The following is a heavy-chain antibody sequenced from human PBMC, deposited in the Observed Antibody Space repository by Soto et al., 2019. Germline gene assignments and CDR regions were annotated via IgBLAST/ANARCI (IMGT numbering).Heavy chain of an antibody. J-gene: IGHJ4*02. CDR1: GFTFSSYC. CDR2: ISYDGSNK. Sequence: SLRLCCAASGFTFSSYCMRLVRKAPGKGLEWVAVISYDGSNKYYADSVKGRFTISRDNSKNTLYLQMNSLRAEDTAVYYCAKDRLSSGWYGSFDYWGQGTLVNVS. D-gene: IGHD6-19*01. CDR3: AKDRLSSGWYGSFDY. V-gene: IGHV3-30*18.